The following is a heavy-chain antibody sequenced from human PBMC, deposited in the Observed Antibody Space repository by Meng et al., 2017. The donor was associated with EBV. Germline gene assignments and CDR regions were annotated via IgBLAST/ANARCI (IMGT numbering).Heavy chain of an antibody. CDR1: GGPFRYYA. D-gene: IGHD3-10*01. V-gene: IGHV1-69*01. CDR2: FLPRLGAP. CDR3: ASESGRGYTPDY. Sequence: QGQFVQSAAGVKKAGSSVKVSCKTSGGPFRYYAISWVRQAPGQGLEWLGGFLPRLGAPNYAQKFHGRVKITADESTSTHYMDLSSLRSEDTAIYYCASESGRGYTPDYWGQGTLVTVSS. J-gene: IGHJ4*02.